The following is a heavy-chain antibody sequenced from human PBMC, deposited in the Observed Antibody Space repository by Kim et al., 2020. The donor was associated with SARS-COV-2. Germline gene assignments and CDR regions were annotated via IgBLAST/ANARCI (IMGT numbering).Heavy chain of an antibody. Sequence: ASVKVSCKASGYTFTSYGISWVRQAPGQGLEWMGWISAYNGNTNYAQKLQGRVTMTTDTSTSTAYMELRSLRSDDTAVYYCAGYCSSTSCYIRRRFSGGGYGMDVWGQGTTVTVSS. CDR1: GYTFTSYG. CDR3: AGYCSSTSCYIRRRFSGGGYGMDV. V-gene: IGHV1-18*01. J-gene: IGHJ6*02. D-gene: IGHD2-2*02. CDR2: ISAYNGNT.